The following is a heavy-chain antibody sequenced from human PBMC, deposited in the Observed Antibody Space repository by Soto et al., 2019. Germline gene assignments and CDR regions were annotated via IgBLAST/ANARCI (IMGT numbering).Heavy chain of an antibody. D-gene: IGHD3-10*01. J-gene: IGHJ4*02. Sequence: QLLESGGGLVQPGGSLGLSCAASAFTLSSYAMNWVHQAPGKGLEWVSTISAGGTSTYYADSVKGRFTISRDNSKNTLYLQMNSLRVEDTAVYYCAKRGYGSGSYYFDYWGQGTLVTVSS. CDR1: AFTLSSYA. V-gene: IGHV3-23*01. CDR3: AKRGYGSGSYYFDY. CDR2: ISAGGTST.